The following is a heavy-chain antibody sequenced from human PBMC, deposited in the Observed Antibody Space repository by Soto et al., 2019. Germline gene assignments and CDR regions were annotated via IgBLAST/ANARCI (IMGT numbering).Heavy chain of an antibody. CDR1: GFTFSNAW. CDR3: ARVAPYYYGSGSYYFDY. Sequence: GGSLRLSCAASGFTFSNAWMSWVRQAPGKGLEWVANIKQDGSEKNYVDSVKGRFTISRDNAKNSLYLQMNSLRAEDTAVYYCARVAPYYYGSGSYYFDYWGQGTLVTVSS. V-gene: IGHV3-7*01. CDR2: IKQDGSEK. J-gene: IGHJ4*02. D-gene: IGHD3-10*01.